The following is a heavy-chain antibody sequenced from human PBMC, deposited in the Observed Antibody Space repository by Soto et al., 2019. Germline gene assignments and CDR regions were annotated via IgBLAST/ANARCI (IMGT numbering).Heavy chain of an antibody. V-gene: IGHV3-33*01. J-gene: IGHJ4*02. D-gene: IGHD6-19*01. Sequence: GGSLILSCAASGFTFSDYDMHWVRQAPGKRLEWVAVLWRDGSKVYYADSVKGRFTISRDNSKNTLYLEMNSLRVEDTAVYYCARDGTGWTGGDHWGQGTLVTVSS. CDR1: GFTFSDYD. CDR2: LWRDGSKV. CDR3: ARDGTGWTGGDH.